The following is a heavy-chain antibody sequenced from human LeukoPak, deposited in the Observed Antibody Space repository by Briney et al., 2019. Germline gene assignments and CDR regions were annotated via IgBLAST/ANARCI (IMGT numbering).Heavy chain of an antibody. CDR2: INPDNGNT. CDR1: GYTFTSYD. D-gene: IGHD6-6*01. J-gene: IGHJ6*02. V-gene: IGHV1-8*01. CDR3: ALRKSNYFYFGMDV. Sequence: ASVKVSCKASGYTFTSYDINWVRQASGQGLEWMGWINPDNGNTGYAQKFQGRVTMTRNTSISTAYMELGGLKSDDTAVYYCALRKSNYFYFGMDVWGQGTAVIVSS.